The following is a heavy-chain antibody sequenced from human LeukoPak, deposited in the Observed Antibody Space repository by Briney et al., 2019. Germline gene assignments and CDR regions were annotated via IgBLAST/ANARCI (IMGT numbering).Heavy chain of an antibody. CDR2: LYVDGTT. V-gene: IGHV3-53*01. CDR3: ARYYGAISPN. J-gene: IGHJ4*02. D-gene: IGHD3-3*01. CDR1: GFTFSSYW. Sequence: GGSLRLSCEVSGFTFSSYWMSWVRQAPGKGLEWVSGLYVDGTTYYADSVRGRFTISRDNSKNTLYLQMNSLRAEDTAVYYCARYYGAISPNWGQGTLVTVSS.